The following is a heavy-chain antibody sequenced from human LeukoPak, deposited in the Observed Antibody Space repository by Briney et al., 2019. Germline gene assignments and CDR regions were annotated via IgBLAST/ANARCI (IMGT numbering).Heavy chain of an antibody. D-gene: IGHD2-2*01. CDR2: ISSNGVGT. J-gene: IGHJ2*01. V-gene: IGHV3-64*01. CDR3: ARWTSPYFGL. CDR1: GFTVTTNG. Sequence: PGGSLRLSCAASGFTVTTNGMHWVRQAPGKGLEDVSAISSNGVGTYYANSVKGRFSVSRDISKNTVYLQMGSLRAEDMAVYYCARWTSPYFGLRGRGTLVTVSS.